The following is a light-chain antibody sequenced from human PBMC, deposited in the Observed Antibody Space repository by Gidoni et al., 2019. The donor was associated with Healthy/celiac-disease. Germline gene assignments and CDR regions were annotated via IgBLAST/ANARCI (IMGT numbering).Light chain of an antibody. V-gene: IGKV1-5*01. CDR3: QQYNSYSPT. Sequence: DIQMIQSPSTLSASVGDRVTITCRASQRSSSWLAWYQQKPGKAPKLLIYDASSLESGVPSRFSGSGSGTEFTLTISSLQPDDFAAYYCQQYNSYSPTFGGGTKVEIK. CDR1: QRSSSW. J-gene: IGKJ4*01. CDR2: DAS.